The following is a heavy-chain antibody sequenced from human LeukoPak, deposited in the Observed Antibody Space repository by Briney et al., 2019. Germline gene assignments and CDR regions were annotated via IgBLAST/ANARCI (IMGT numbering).Heavy chain of an antibody. D-gene: IGHD4-23*01. CDR2: IIPIFGTA. CDR3: ALTTGVGVDY. V-gene: IGHV1-69*05. CDR1: GGTFSSYA. J-gene: IGHJ4*02. Sequence: SVKVSCKASGGTFSSYAISWVRQAPGQGLEWMGRIIPIFGTANYAQKFQGRVTITTDESTSAAYMELSSLRSEDTAVYYCALTTGVGVDYWGQGTLVTVSS.